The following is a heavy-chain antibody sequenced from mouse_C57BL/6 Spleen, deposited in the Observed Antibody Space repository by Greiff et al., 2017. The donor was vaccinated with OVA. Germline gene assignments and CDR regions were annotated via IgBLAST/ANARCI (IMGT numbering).Heavy chain of an antibody. D-gene: IGHD1-1*01. J-gene: IGHJ2*01. CDR2: INPNNGGT. V-gene: IGHV1-22*01. CDR1: GYTFTDYN. Sequence: DVKLVESGPELVKPGASVKMSCKASGYTFTDYNMHWVKQSHGKSLEWIGYINPNNGGTSYNQKFKGKATLTVNKSSSTAYMELRSLTSEDSAVYYCARSALRDYCDYWGQGTTLTVSS. CDR3: ARSALRDYCDY.